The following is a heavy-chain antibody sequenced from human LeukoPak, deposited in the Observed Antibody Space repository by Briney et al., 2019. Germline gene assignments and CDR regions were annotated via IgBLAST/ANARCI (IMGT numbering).Heavy chain of an antibody. Sequence: ASVKVSCKASGYTFTGYYMHWVRQAPGQGLEWMGWINPNSGGTNYAQKFQGRVTMTRDTSISTAYMELCRLRSDDTAVYYCARGPLYYYDSSGYPMAGVTDYWGQGTLVTVSS. J-gene: IGHJ4*02. V-gene: IGHV1-2*02. CDR2: INPNSGGT. CDR1: GYTFTGYY. D-gene: IGHD3-22*01. CDR3: ARGPLYYYDSSGYPMAGVTDY.